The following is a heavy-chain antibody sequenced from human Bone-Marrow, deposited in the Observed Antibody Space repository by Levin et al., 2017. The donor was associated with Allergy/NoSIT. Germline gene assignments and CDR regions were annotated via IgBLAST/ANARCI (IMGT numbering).Heavy chain of an antibody. D-gene: IGHD6-13*01. J-gene: IGHJ4*02. CDR2: ISGGSTGT. CDR1: GFTFSSYA. CDR3: AKASSNSWSYFDF. V-gene: IGHV3-23*01. Sequence: AGGSLRLSCAASGFTFSSYAMSWVRQAPGKGLEWVSTISGGSTGTYYASSVKGRFTISRDNSKNTLYLQMNSLRAEDTAVYYCAKASSNSWSYFDFWGQGTPVTGSS.